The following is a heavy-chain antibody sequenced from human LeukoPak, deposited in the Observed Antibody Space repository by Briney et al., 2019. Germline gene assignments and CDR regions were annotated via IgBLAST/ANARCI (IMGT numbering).Heavy chain of an antibody. CDR2: INHSGST. D-gene: IGHD3-3*01. CDR3: VRHPYDFWSGYYRGYGMDV. Sequence: SETLSLTCAVYGGSFSGYYWSWIRQPPGKGLEWIGEINHSGSTNYNPSLKSRVTISVDTSKNQFSLKLSSVTAADTAVYYCVRHPYDFWSGYYRGYGMDVWGQGTTVTVSS. V-gene: IGHV4-34*01. CDR1: GGSFSGYY. J-gene: IGHJ6*02.